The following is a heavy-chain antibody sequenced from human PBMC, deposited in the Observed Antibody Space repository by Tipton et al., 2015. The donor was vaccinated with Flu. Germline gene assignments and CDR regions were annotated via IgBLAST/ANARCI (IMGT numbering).Heavy chain of an antibody. Sequence: SLRLSCAASGFTFSSYWMHWVRQAPGKGLVWVSRINSDGSSTTYADSVKGRFTISRDNAKNTLYPQMNSLRVEDTAVYYCAKHIPRQRVVDYWGQGALVTVSS. V-gene: IGHV3-74*01. CDR3: AKHIPRQRVVDY. J-gene: IGHJ4*02. CDR1: GFTFSSYW. D-gene: IGHD2-21*01. CDR2: INSDGSST.